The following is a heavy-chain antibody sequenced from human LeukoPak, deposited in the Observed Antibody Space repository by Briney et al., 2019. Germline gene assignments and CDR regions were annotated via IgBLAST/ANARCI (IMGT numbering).Heavy chain of an antibody. V-gene: IGHV3-74*01. CDR2: INSDGSST. CDR1: GFTFSSYW. D-gene: IGHD3-9*01. J-gene: IGHJ4*02. CDR3: AKPPLEYDILTGLAN. Sequence: PGGSLRLSCAASGFTFSSYWMHWVRQAPGKGLVWVSRINSDGSSTSYADSVKGRFTISRDNSKNTLYLQMNSLRAEDTAVYYCAKPPLEYDILTGLANWGQGTLVTVSS.